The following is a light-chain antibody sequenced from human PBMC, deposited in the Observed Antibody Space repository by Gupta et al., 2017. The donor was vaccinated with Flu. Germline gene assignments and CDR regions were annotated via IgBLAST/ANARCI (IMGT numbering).Light chain of an antibody. CDR3: QQTSTTPWT. V-gene: IGKV1-39*01. CDR2: GAS. Sequence: DIQMTQSPSSLSASVGDRVTITCRASQNITTYLNGYQQKPRSAPKVLIYGASSLQSGVPSGFSGSGSGTDFTLTISRLQPEDFAAYYCQQTSTTPWTFGQGTKVEIK. CDR1: QNITTY. J-gene: IGKJ1*01.